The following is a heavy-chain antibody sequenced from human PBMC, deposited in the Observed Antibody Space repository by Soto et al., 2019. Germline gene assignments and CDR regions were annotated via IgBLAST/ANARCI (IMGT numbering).Heavy chain of an antibody. V-gene: IGHV1-2*02. J-gene: IGHJ5*02. CDR1: GYTFTGYY. CDR3: ARDGDIVVVPAAMGWFDP. CDR2: INPNSGGT. D-gene: IGHD2-2*01. Sequence: GASVKVSCKASGYTFTGYYMHWVRQAPGQGLEWMGWINPNSGGTNYAQKFQGRVTMTRDTSISTAYMELSRLRSDDTAVYYCARDGDIVVVPAAMGWFDPWGQGTLVTVSS.